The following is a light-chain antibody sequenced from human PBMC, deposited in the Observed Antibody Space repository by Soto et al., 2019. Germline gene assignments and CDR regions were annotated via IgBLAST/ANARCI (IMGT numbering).Light chain of an antibody. CDR3: QQRSNWPLSLT. V-gene: IGKV3-11*01. J-gene: IGKJ4*01. CDR2: DAS. Sequence: EIVLTQSPATLSLSTGERATHSCRASQSVSSYLAWYQQKPGQAPRLLIYDASNRATGIPARFSGSGSGTDFTLTISSLEPEDFAVYYCQQRSNWPLSLTFGGGTKVDIK. CDR1: QSVSSY.